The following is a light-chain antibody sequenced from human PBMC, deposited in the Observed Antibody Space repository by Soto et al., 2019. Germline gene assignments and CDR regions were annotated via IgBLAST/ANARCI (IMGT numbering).Light chain of an antibody. J-gene: IGLJ1*01. CDR2: EGS. CDR1: SSDVGSYNL. CDR3: CSYAGSGTYV. Sequence: LTQPASVSGSPGQSITISCTGTSSDVGSYNLVSWYQQHPAKAPKLMIYEGSQRPSAVSNRFSGSQSGNAASLAISGLQAEDEADYYCCSYAGSGTYVFGSGTKVTVL. V-gene: IGLV2-23*01.